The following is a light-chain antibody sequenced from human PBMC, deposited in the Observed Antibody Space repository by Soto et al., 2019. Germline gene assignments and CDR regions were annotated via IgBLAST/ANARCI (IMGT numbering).Light chain of an antibody. CDR3: QQYDSYPWT. CDR1: QSISSW. V-gene: IGKV1-5*03. CDR2: KAS. Sequence: DIQMTQSPSTLSASVGDRVAITCRASQSISSWLAWYQQKPGKAPELLIQKASSLERGVPPRFSGSGSGTQFTLPISSLQADDFATYYCQQYDSYPWTFGQGSKVEIK. J-gene: IGKJ1*01.